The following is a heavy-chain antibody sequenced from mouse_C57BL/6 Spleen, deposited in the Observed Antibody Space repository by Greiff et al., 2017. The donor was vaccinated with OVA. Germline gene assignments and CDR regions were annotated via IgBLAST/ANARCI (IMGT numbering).Heavy chain of an antibody. D-gene: IGHD4-1*01. V-gene: IGHV1-82*01. J-gene: IGHJ2*01. CDR3: ARSRWDCYFDY. Sequence: QVQLQQSGPELVKPGASVKISCKASGYAFSSSWMNWVKQRPGKGLEWIGRIYPGDGDTNYNGKFKGKATLTAAKSSSTAYMQLSSLTSEDSAVYFCARSRWDCYFDYWGQGTTLTVSS. CDR1: GYAFSSSW. CDR2: IYPGDGDT.